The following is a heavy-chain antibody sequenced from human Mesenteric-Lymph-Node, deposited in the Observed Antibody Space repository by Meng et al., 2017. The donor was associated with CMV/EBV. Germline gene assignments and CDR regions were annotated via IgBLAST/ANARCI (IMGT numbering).Heavy chain of an antibody. V-gene: IGHV5-51*01. Sequence: GESLKISCKASGYSFTSCWIGWVRQMPGKGLEWMGIIYAGDSDTRYSPSFQGQVTISADKSTSTAYLQWSSLKASDTAMYYWARHPGHYFGSSGNYGNDAFDIWGQGTVVTVSS. CDR1: GYSFTSCW. CDR3: ARHPGHYFGSSGNYGNDAFDI. CDR2: IYAGDSDT. J-gene: IGHJ3*02. D-gene: IGHD3-10*01.